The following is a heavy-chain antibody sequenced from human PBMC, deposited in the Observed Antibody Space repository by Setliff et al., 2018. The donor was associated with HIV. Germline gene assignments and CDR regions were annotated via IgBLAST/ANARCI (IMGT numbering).Heavy chain of an antibody. V-gene: IGHV1-69*13. D-gene: IGHD2-15*01. CDR1: GGTFSSYS. J-gene: IGHJ6*02. Sequence: SVKVSCKASGGTFSSYSITWVRQAPGQGLEWMGGIIPIFNTANYAQKFQGRVTITADESTSTAYMELSSLGSEDTAVYYCARGSGGCCSGGSCYFGFGLALWGQGTTVTVSS. CDR2: IIPIFNTA. CDR3: ARGSGGCCSGGSCYFGFGLAL.